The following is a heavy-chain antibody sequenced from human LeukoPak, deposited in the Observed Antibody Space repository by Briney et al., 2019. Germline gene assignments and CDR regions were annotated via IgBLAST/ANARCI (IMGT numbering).Heavy chain of an antibody. Sequence: GESLKISCKGSGYSFPTYWIGWVRQMPGKGLEWMGSIYPGDSDTRYSPSFQGQVTISADKSISTAYLQWSSLKASDTAMYYCARMTQAGYYYYGMDVWGQGTMVTVSS. J-gene: IGHJ6*02. V-gene: IGHV5-51*01. D-gene: IGHD3-9*01. CDR3: ARMTQAGYYYYGMDV. CDR1: GYSFPTYW. CDR2: IYPGDSDT.